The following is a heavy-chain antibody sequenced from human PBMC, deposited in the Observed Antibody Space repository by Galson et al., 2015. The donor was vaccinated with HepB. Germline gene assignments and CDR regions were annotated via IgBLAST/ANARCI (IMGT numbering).Heavy chain of an antibody. V-gene: IGHV1-18*01. D-gene: IGHD1-26*01. J-gene: IGHJ5*02. CDR3: ARDGWVGANRRGDITYNWFDP. CDR2: ISAYDGNT. Sequence: SVKVSCKASGYTFTTYGISWVRQAPGQGLEWMGWISAYDGNTNYAQRLQGRVTMTTDTSTSTAYMELRSLRSDDTAVYYCARDGWVGANRRGDITYNWFDPWGQGTLVTVSS. CDR1: GYTFTTYG.